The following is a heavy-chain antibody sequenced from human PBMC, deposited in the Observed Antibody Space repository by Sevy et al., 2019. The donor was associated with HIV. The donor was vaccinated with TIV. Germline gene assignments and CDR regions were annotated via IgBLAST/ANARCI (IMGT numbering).Heavy chain of an antibody. D-gene: IGHD5-12*01. V-gene: IGHV4-61*02. Sequence: SETLSLTCTVSGGSISSGSYYWSWIRQPAGKGLEWIGRIYTSGSTNYNPSLKSRVTISVDTSKNQFSLKLSSVTAADTAVYYCASTIVAPGIVQDAFDIWGQGTMVTVSS. CDR3: ASTIVAPGIVQDAFDI. CDR2: IYTSGST. J-gene: IGHJ3*02. CDR1: GGSISSGSYY.